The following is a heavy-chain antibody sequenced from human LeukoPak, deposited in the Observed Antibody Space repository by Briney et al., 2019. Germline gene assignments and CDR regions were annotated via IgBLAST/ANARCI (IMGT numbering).Heavy chain of an antibody. D-gene: IGHD3-9*01. J-gene: IGHJ4*02. CDR1: GYSFTSYW. V-gene: IGHV5-10-1*01. Sequence: RGESLKISCKGSGYSFTSYWISWVRQMPGKGLEWMGRIDPSVSYTNYSPSFQGHVTISVDKSINTAYLQWSSLKASDTATYYCARLEYFADYWGQGTLVTVSS. CDR3: ARLEYFADY. CDR2: IDPSVSYT.